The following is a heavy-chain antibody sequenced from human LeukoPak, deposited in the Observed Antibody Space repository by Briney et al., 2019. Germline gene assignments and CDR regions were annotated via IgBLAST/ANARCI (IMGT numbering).Heavy chain of an antibody. D-gene: IGHD3-22*01. Sequence: GSLRLSSAASGFTFSSYAMSWVRQAPGKGLEWVSAIIGSGGRTYYADSVKGRFTISRDNSKNTLYLQMNSLRAEDTAVYYCASTTYYYDSSGYYYFDYWGQGTLVTVSS. V-gene: IGHV3-23*01. CDR1: GFTFSSYA. J-gene: IGHJ4*02. CDR3: ASTTYYYDSSGYYYFDY. CDR2: IIGSGGRT.